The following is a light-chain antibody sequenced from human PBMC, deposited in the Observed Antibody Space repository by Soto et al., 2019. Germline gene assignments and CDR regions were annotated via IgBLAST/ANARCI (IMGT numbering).Light chain of an antibody. Sequence: QSVLTQPASVSGSPGQSITISCTGTSSDVGSYNLVSWYQQHPGKAPKLMFYEGSKRPSGVSNRFSGSKSGNTASLTISGLQAEDEADYYCCSYAGSVVFGGGTKLTVL. CDR1: SSDVGSYNL. V-gene: IGLV2-23*01. CDR3: CSYAGSVV. CDR2: EGS. J-gene: IGLJ2*01.